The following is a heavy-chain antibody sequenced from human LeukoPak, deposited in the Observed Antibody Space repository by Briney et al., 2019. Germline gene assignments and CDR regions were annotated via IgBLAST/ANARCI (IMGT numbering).Heavy chain of an antibody. Sequence: ETLSLTCAVYGGSFSGYYWSWIRQPPGKGLEWIGEINHSGSTNYNPSLKSRVTISVDTSKNQFSLKLSSVTAADTAVYYCARYFDWLFTWGQGTLVTVSS. D-gene: IGHD3-9*01. CDR2: INHSGST. J-gene: IGHJ5*02. CDR3: ARYFDWLFT. V-gene: IGHV4-34*01. CDR1: GGSFSGYY.